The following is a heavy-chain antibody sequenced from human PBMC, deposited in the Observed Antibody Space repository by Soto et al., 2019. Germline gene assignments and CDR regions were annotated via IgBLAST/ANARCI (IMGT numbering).Heavy chain of an antibody. Sequence: GGSLRLSCAASGFTVSSNYMSWVRQAPGKGLEWVSVIYSGGSTYYADSVKGRFAISRDNSKNTLYLQMNSLRAEDTAVYYCASGTTGYYYYYYMDGWGKGTTVTVSS. CDR3: ASGTTGYYYYYYMDG. V-gene: IGHV3-66*01. CDR1: GFTVSSNY. D-gene: IGHD4-17*01. J-gene: IGHJ6*03. CDR2: IYSGGST.